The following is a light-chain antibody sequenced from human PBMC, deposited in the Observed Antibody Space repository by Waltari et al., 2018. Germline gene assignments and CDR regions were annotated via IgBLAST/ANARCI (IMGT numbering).Light chain of an antibody. Sequence: QSALTQPASVSGSPGQSITISCTGTSSDVGSYNFVSWYQHHPGKAPALFIYEVTKGPLGVYVRFSGSKYDNTVSRTSAGLQAEDEADYYCFSYAGSSTFKFGGGTMLTVL. CDR2: EVT. CDR3: FSYAGSSTFK. J-gene: IGLJ2*01. V-gene: IGLV2-23*02. CDR1: SSDVGSYNF.